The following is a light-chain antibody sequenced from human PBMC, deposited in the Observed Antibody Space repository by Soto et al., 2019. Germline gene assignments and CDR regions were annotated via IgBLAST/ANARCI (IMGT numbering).Light chain of an antibody. CDR3: QQYNSHSFYT. Sequence: DIQMTQFPSTLSASVGDAVTITCRASQSIQSFLAWYQQKPGKAPKLLIYLASRLESGVPSRFSGSGSGTEFTLTICSLQPDDFAIYFCQQYNSHSFYTFGQGTKLEVK. J-gene: IGKJ2*01. CDR1: QSIQSF. CDR2: LAS. V-gene: IGKV1-5*03.